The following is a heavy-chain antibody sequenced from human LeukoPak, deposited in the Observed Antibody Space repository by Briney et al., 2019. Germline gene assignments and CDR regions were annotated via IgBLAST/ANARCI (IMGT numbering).Heavy chain of an antibody. CDR1: GYTFTKYA. J-gene: IGHJ6*04. D-gene: IGHD3-3*01. Sequence: RASVKVSCKASGYTFTKYAMNWVRQAPGQGLEWMGWINTNTGNPKYAQGFTGRFVFSLDTSVSTAYLQINSLKPEDTAVYFCARVESHGSLGVWGNGTTVTVSS. CDR2: INTNTGNP. V-gene: IGHV7-4-1*02. CDR3: ARVESHGSLGV.